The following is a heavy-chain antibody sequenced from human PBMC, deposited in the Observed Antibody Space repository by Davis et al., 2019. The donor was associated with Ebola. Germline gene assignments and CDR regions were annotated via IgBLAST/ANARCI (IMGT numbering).Heavy chain of an antibody. J-gene: IGHJ4*02. Sequence: PGGSLRLSCAASGFTFSSYAMHWVHQAPGKGLEWVAVISYDGSNKYYADSVKGRFTISRDNSKNTLYLQMNSLRAEDTAVYYCARAPSILWWGAGGFDYWGQGTLVTVSS. CDR2: ISYDGSNK. CDR1: GFTFSSYA. CDR3: ARAPSILWWGAGGFDY. D-gene: IGHD2-21*01. V-gene: IGHV3-30-3*01.